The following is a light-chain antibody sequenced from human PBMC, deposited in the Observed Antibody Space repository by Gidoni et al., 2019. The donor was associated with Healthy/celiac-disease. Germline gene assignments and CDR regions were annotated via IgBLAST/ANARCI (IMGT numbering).Light chain of an antibody. CDR3: QQYNSYPWT. CDR1: QSISSW. J-gene: IGKJ1*01. V-gene: IGKV1-5*03. Sequence: RVTITCRASQSISSWLAWYQQKPGKAPKLLIYKASSLESGVPSRFSGSGSGTEFTLTISSLQPDDFATYYCQQYNSYPWTFGQGTKVEIK. CDR2: KAS.